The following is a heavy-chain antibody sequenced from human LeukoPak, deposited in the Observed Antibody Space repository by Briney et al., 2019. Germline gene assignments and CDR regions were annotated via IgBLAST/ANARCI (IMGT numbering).Heavy chain of an antibody. CDR3: ARDLSSYNWFDP. D-gene: IGHD5/OR15-5a*01. V-gene: IGHV4-34*01. CDR2: IYYSEST. CDR1: GGSLSGYY. Sequence: SGTLSLSCAVYGGSLSGYYWSWIRHPPGRGLEWIGSIYYSESTYYNPSLKSRVTISVHTSKNQFSLKLSSVTAADTAVYYCARDLSSYNWFDPWGQGTLVTVSS. J-gene: IGHJ5*02.